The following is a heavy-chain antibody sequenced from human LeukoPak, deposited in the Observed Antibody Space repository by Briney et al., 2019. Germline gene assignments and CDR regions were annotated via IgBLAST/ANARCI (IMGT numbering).Heavy chain of an antibody. CDR1: GDSISSSPYY. J-gene: IGHJ1*01. Sequence: SETLSLTCTVYGDSISSSPYYWGYLRQPPGGGLEGIGSFFYRGNTYSNPSLKSRVTISVDTSKNQFSLKLSSVTAADTAVYYCARQSKGIIVITDFQHWGQGTLVTVSS. V-gene: IGHV4-39*01. CDR2: FFYRGNT. CDR3: ARQSKGIIVITDFQH. D-gene: IGHD3-22*01.